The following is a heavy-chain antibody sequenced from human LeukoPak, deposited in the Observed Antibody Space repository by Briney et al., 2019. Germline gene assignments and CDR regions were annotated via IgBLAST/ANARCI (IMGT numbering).Heavy chain of an antibody. CDR3: ARDPTSTCYGSGSYYYNWFDP. D-gene: IGHD3-10*01. CDR1: GYTFTGYY. Sequence: ASVKVSCKASGYTFTGYYMHWVRQAPGHGLEWMGWINPNSGGTNYAQKFQGRVTMTRDTSISTAYMELSRLRSDDTAVYYCARDPTSTCYGSGSYYYNWFDPWGQGTLVTVSS. J-gene: IGHJ5*02. V-gene: IGHV1-2*02. CDR2: INPNSGGT.